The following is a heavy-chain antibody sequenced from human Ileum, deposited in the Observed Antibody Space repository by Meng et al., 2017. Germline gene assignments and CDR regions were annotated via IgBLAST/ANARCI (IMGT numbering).Heavy chain of an antibody. CDR3: ARDWDWVVWDY. Sequence: EVKLCESRGGLVRPGGFRTLSCEASGFTFSTYSLHCVRQAPGKALVGVSQIKPYGRTTADAYSVKGRFTISRDNAKSTLFLEMNSLRAEDAAVYYCARDWDWVVWDYWGQGTLVTVSS. J-gene: IGHJ4*02. V-gene: IGHV3-74*01. D-gene: IGHD3/OR15-3a*01. CDR2: IKPYGRTT. CDR1: GFTFSTYS.